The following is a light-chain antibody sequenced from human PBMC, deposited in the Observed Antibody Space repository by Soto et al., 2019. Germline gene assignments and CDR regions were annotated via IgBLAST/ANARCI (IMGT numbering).Light chain of an antibody. J-gene: IGKJ4*01. CDR2: GAS. Sequence: DIQLTQSPSFLSASIGDRVTITCRASQGSSSFLAWYLQKPGKPPKLLIYGASTLQSGVPSRFSGSGSGTEFTLTISCLQPEDFATYYCQQLNSYNFGGGTKVEIK. V-gene: IGKV1-9*01. CDR3: QQLNSYN. CDR1: QGSSSF.